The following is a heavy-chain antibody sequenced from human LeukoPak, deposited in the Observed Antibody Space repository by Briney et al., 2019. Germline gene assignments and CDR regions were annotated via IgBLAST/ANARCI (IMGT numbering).Heavy chain of an antibody. V-gene: IGHV3-43*02. J-gene: IGHJ4*02. D-gene: IGHD3-3*01. CDR2: ISGDGERR. CDR1: GFTFDDHA. Sequence: HAGGSLRLSCAASGFTFDDHAMHWVRQVPGKGPEWVYLISGDGERRFYADSVKGRFTISRDNSKNSLHLQMNSLKTEDTALYYCAREDGDAIAIFGVITDYWGQGTLVTVSS. CDR3: AREDGDAIAIFGVITDY.